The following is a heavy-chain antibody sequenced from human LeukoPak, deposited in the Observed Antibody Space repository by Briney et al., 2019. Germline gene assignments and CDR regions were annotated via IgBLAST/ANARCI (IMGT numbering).Heavy chain of an antibody. J-gene: IGHJ4*02. Sequence: GGSLRLSCAASGFTFSAYWMYWVCQAPGQGLEYVSRIKFDGNVITYADSVEGRFTIARDNARNIVSLQMSSLRAEDTAVYYCARGIAPEESVAIDYWGQGTLVTVSS. CDR1: GFTFSAYW. CDR2: IKFDGNVI. CDR3: ARGIAPEESVAIDY. V-gene: IGHV3-74*03. D-gene: IGHD2-15*01.